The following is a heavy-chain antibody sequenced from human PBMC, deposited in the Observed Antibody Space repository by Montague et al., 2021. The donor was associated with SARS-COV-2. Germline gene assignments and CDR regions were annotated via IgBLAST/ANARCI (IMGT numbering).Heavy chain of an antibody. D-gene: IGHD1/OR15-1a*01. CDR1: GFNFNSYP. CDR3: ARDSEQLPPDAFDI. Sequence: SLRLSCAASGFNFNSYPMHWVRQTPGKGLEWVAVISSDGGVNYSADSVKGRFTISRDNSKNTLFLEMHSLRAEDTAVYYCARDSEQLPPDAFDIWGQGTVVTVSS. V-gene: IGHV3-30*04. CDR2: ISSDGGVN. J-gene: IGHJ3*02.